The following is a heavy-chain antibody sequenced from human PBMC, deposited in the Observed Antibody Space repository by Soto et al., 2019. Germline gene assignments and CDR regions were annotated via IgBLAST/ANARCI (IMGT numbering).Heavy chain of an antibody. V-gene: IGHV4-34*01. J-gene: IGHJ4*02. CDR2: IDDSGST. CDR1: GGSFNDDY. Sequence: LPETLSLTCAVEGGSFNDDYWSWIRQPPGKGLEWIGEIDDSGSTKYNPSLKSRVTILLDKSKNQFSLSLSFLTAADTATYYCARSFGWYAVDSWGQGILVTVSS. D-gene: IGHD6-19*01. CDR3: ARSFGWYAVDS.